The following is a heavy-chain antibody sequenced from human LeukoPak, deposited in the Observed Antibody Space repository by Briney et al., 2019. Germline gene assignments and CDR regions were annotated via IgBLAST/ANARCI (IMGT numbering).Heavy chain of an antibody. J-gene: IGHJ5*02. CDR1: GGTFSSYA. V-gene: IGHV1-69*01. CDR3: AREGGYSYAFDP. D-gene: IGHD5-18*01. Sequence: ASVKVSCKASGGTFSSYAISWVRQAPGQGLEWMGGIIPIFGTANYAQKFQGRVTITADVSTSTAYMELSSLRSEDTAVYYCAREGGYSYAFDPWGQGTLVTVSS. CDR2: IIPIFGTA.